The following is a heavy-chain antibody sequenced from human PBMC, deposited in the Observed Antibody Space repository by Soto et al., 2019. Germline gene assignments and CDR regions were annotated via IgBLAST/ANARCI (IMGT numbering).Heavy chain of an antibody. CDR1: GGTFSSYA. V-gene: IGHV1-69*13. CDR3: ASEGGYDILTGYYNYGYYYYGMDV. CDR2: IIPIFGTA. Sequence: GASVKVSCKASGGTFSSYAISWVRQAPGQGLEWMGGIIPIFGTANYAQKFQGRVTITADESTSTAYMELSSLRSEDTAVYYCASEGGYDILTGYYNYGYYYYGMDVWGQGTTVTSP. D-gene: IGHD3-9*01. J-gene: IGHJ6*02.